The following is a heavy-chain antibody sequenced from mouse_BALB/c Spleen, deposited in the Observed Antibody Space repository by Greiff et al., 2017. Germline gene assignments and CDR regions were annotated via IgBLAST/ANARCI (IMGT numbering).Heavy chain of an antibody. D-gene: IGHD1-1*02. CDR2: IRLKSNNYAT. V-gene: IGHV6-6*02. Sequence: EVKLVESGGGLVQPGGSMKLSCVASGFTFSNYWMNWVRQSPEKGLEWVAEIRLKSNNYATHYAESVKGRFTISRDDSKSSVYLQMNNLRAEDTGIYYCTRRNGPYAMDYWGQGTSVTVSS. CDR3: TRRNGPYAMDY. J-gene: IGHJ4*01. CDR1: GFTFSNYW.